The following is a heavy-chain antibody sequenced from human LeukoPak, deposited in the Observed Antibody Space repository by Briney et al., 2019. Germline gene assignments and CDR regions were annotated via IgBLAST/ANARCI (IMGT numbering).Heavy chain of an antibody. V-gene: IGHV4-39*01. CDR3: ARAQGSGWHRFHWFDP. J-gene: IGHJ5*02. Sequence: SETQSLTCTVSGGSISSSSYYWGWIRQPPGKGLEWNGRIYYSGSTYYNPSLKSRVTISVDTSKNQFSLKLSSVTAADTAVYYCARAQGSGWHRFHWFDPWGQGTLVTVSS. CDR1: GGSISSSSYY. CDR2: IYYSGST. D-gene: IGHD6-19*01.